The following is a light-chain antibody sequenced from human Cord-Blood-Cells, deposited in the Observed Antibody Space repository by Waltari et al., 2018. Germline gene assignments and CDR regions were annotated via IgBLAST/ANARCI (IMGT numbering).Light chain of an antibody. CDR2: EGS. J-gene: IGLJ3*02. CDR1: SCDVGSYNL. Sequence: QSALTQPASVSGSPGQSITISCPGTSCDVGSYNLVSWYQQHPGKAPKLMIYEGSKRPSGVSNRFAGSKSGNTASLTISGLQAEDEADYYCCSYAGSRVFGGGTKLTVL. V-gene: IGLV2-23*01. CDR3: CSYAGSRV.